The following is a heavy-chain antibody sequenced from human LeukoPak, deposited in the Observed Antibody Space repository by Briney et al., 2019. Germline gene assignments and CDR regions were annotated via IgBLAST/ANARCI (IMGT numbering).Heavy chain of an antibody. CDR2: ISSSSSYI. J-gene: IGHJ4*02. D-gene: IGHD3-16*01. CDR3: ARVLMITFGGALDY. Sequence: GGSLRLSCAASGFTFSSYSMNWVRQAPGKGLEWVSSISSSSSYIYYADSVRGRFTISRDNAKNSLYLQMNSLRAEDTALYYCARVLMITFGGALDYWGQGTLVTVSS. CDR1: GFTFSSYS. V-gene: IGHV3-21*04.